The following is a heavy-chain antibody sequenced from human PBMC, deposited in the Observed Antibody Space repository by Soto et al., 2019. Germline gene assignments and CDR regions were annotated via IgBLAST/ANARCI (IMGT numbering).Heavy chain of an antibody. CDR2: ISNNGGST. V-gene: IGHV3-64D*06. J-gene: IGHJ5*02. CDR1: GFPFRTYA. D-gene: IGHD6-6*01. CDR3: VKGGGAYSSSSFWFDL. Sequence: GGSLRLSCSASGFPFRTYAMHWVRQAPGKGLEYVAAISNNGGSTYSSDSVKGRITISGDNSKNTLYLQMTSLRVEDTAIYYCVKGGGAYSSSSFWFDLWGQGTLVTVSS.